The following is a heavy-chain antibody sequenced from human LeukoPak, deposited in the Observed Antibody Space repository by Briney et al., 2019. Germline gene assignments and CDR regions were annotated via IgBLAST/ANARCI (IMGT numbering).Heavy chain of an antibody. V-gene: IGHV3-23*01. D-gene: IGHD2-2*01. Sequence: PGGSLRLSCAASGFTFSSYAMSWVRQAPGKGLEWVSVISGSGGSTYYADFVKGRFTISRDNSKNTLYPQMNSLRAEDTAVYYCAKYLPNQLLKDWGQGTLVTVSS. CDR1: GFTFSSYA. CDR3: AKYLPNQLLKD. J-gene: IGHJ4*02. CDR2: ISGSGGST.